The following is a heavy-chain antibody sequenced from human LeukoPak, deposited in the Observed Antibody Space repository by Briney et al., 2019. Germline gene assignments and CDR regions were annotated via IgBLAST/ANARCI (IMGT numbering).Heavy chain of an antibody. CDR3: ASDSTYYYDSSGYDAFDI. V-gene: IGHV3-66*01. CDR1: GFTVSSNY. J-gene: IGHJ3*02. D-gene: IGHD3-22*01. Sequence: GGSLRLSCAASGFTVSSNYMSWVRQAPGKGLEWVSVIYSGGSTYYADSVKGRFTISGDNSKNTLYLQMNSLRAEDTAVYYCASDSTYYYDSSGYDAFDIWGQGTMVTVSS. CDR2: IYSGGST.